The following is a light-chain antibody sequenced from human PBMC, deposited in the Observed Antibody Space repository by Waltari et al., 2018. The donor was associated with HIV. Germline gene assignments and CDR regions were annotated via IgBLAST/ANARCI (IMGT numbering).Light chain of an antibody. CDR3: QQYYSYPLT. V-gene: IGKV1-8*01. Sequence: AIRMTQSPSSFSASTGDRVTITFRANQDISSYLAWYQQKPGKVPKLLIYDASALQSGVPSRFSGSGSATDFTLTISSLQSEDFATYYCQQYYSYPLTFGGGTNVDIK. CDR1: QDISSY. J-gene: IGKJ4*01. CDR2: DAS.